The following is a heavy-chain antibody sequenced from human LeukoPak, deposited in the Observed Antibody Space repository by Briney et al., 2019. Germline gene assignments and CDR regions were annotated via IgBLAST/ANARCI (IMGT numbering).Heavy chain of an antibody. CDR3: ARQTATYDLDY. CDR1: GFTFSHYG. V-gene: IGHV3-33*01. J-gene: IGHJ4*02. D-gene: IGHD3-3*01. Sequence: GGSLRLSCAASGFTFSHYGMHWVRQAPGKGLEWVAVIWHDGSNQYYADSVKGRFTISRDNSKDTLYLQMNSLRVEDTAVYYCARQTATYDLDYWGQGTLVTVSS. CDR2: IWHDGSNQ.